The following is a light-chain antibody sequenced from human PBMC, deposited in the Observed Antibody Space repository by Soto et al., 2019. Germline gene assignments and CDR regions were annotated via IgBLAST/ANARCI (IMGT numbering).Light chain of an antibody. CDR1: QSIAFY. CDR3: QQSDSTPPT. CDR2: AAS. J-gene: IGKJ4*01. V-gene: IGKV1-39*01. Sequence: DIQMTQSPSSLSASIGDRVTLTCRASQSIAFYLNWYQQTPGKAPKLLVSAASSLQSGVPSRFSGSGSETDFTLTISSLQPEYFATYYFQQSDSTPPTFGGGTKVEI.